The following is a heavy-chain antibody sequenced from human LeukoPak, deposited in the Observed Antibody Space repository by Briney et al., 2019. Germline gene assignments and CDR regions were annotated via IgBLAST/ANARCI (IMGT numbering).Heavy chain of an antibody. D-gene: IGHD3-10*01. CDR3: ARGYYYGSGSYLLETSIYYGMDV. J-gene: IGHJ6*02. CDR2: INPSGGST. Sequence: ASVKVSCKASGYTFTSYYMHWVRQAPGQGLEWMGIINPSGGSTSYAQKFQGRVTMTRDTSTSTVYMELSSLRSEDTAVYYCARGYYYGSGSYLLETSIYYGMDVWGQGTTVTVSS. CDR1: GYTFTSYY. V-gene: IGHV1-46*01.